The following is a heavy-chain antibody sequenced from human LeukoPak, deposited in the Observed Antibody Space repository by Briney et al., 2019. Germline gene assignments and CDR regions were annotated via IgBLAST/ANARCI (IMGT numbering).Heavy chain of an antibody. D-gene: IGHD2-2*01. CDR3: ARGEKAYCSSTSCSADAFDI. Sequence: PGGSLRLSCAASGFTFSSYWMSWVRQAPGKGLEWVANIKQDGSEKYYVDSVKGRFTISRDNAKNSLYLQMNSLRAEDTALYYCARGEKAYCSSTSCSADAFDIWGQGTMVTVSS. CDR1: GFTFSSYW. V-gene: IGHV3-7*03. CDR2: IKQDGSEK. J-gene: IGHJ3*02.